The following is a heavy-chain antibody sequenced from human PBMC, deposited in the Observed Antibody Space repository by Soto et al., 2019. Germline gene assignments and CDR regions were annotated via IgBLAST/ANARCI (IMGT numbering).Heavy chain of an antibody. CDR3: ARDRAIVVVPAAITYYYYGMDV. D-gene: IGHD2-2*02. Sequence: GGSLRLSCAASGFTFSSYSMNWVRQAPGKGLEWVSSISSSSSYIYYADSVKGRFTISRDNAKNSLYLQMNSLRAEDTAVYYCARDRAIVVVPAAITYYYYGMDVWGQGTTVTVSS. V-gene: IGHV3-21*01. CDR1: GFTFSSYS. J-gene: IGHJ6*02. CDR2: ISSSSSYI.